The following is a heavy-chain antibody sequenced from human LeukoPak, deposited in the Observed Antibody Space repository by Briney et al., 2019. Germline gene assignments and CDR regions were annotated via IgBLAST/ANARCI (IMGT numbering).Heavy chain of an antibody. CDR1: GFTFSSYA. Sequence: GGSLRLSCAASGFTFSSYAMSWVRKAPGKGLEWVSTISGSGGSTYYADSVKGRFTISRDNSKNTLYLQMNSLRAEDTAVYYCAKDSAAAGFDYWGQGTLATVSS. V-gene: IGHV3-23*01. CDR3: AKDSAAAGFDY. D-gene: IGHD6-13*01. CDR2: ISGSGGST. J-gene: IGHJ4*02.